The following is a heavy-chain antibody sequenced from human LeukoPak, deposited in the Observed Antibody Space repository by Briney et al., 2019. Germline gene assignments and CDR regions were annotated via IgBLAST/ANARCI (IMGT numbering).Heavy chain of an antibody. CDR2: IKQDGSEK. Sequence: GGTLSLSWAASGFTISSYWMSWVRQAPGKGLEWVANIKQDGSEKYYRDAVKGRFTISGNNAKNSLYLQMNSLRAETTAVYSFAGQRVHQIWFGEHQNAYYGIDGWGQGTTVTVSS. D-gene: IGHD3-10*01. J-gene: IGHJ6*02. V-gene: IGHV3-7*01. CDR1: GFTISSYW. CDR3: AGQRVHQIWFGEHQNAYYGIDG.